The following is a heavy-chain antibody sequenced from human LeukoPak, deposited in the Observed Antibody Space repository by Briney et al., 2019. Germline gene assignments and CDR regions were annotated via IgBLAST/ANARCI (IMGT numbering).Heavy chain of an antibody. Sequence: PSETLSLTCTVSGGSISSGSYYWGWIRQPPGKGLEWIGSIYYSGSTYNNPSLKSRVTISVDTSKNQFSLKLTSVTAADTAVYYCARQGWLGFDYWGQGTLVTVSS. CDR3: ARQGWLGFDY. D-gene: IGHD6-19*01. CDR1: GGSISSGSYY. J-gene: IGHJ4*02. CDR2: IYYSGST. V-gene: IGHV4-39*01.